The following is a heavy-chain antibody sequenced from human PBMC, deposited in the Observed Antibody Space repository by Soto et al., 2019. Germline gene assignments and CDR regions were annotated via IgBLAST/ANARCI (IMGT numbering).Heavy chain of an antibody. V-gene: IGHV5-10-1*01. D-gene: IGHD2-15*01. CDR2: IDPSDSYT. CDR3: ARRGGGSHLGGMDV. J-gene: IGHJ6*02. CDR1: GYSFTSYW. Sequence: GESLKISCNRSGYSFTSYWISWVRQMPGKGLEWMGRIDPSDSYTNYSPSFQGHVTISADKSISTDYLQWSSLKASDTAMYYCARRGGGSHLGGMDVWGPGTKVLVSS.